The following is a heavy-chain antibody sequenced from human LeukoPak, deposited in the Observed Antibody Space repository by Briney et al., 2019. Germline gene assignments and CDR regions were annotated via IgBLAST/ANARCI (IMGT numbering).Heavy chain of an antibody. V-gene: IGHV3-21*01. J-gene: IGHJ4*02. CDR1: AFPFSSYS. CDR3: ARDKCSGGSCYLYFDY. CDR2: IISSSSYI. Sequence: GSLRLSCAASAFPFSSYSMNWVRQAPGKGLEWVSSIISSSSYIYYSDSVKGRFTITRDNAKNSLYLQMNSLRAEDTAVYYCARDKCSGGSCYLYFDYWGQGTLVTVSS. D-gene: IGHD2-15*01.